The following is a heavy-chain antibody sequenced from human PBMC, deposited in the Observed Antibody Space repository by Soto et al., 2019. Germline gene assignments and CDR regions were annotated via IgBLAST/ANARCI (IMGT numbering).Heavy chain of an antibody. J-gene: IGHJ6*02. CDR2: ISYDGSNK. CDR1: GFTFSSYG. Sequence: GGSLRLSCAASGFTFSSYGMHWVRQAPGKGLEWVAVISYDGSNKYYADSVKGRFTISRDNSKNTLYLQMNSLRAEDTAVYYCAKDLGYYDSYYYYGMDVWGQGTTVTVSS. D-gene: IGHD3-16*01. V-gene: IGHV3-30*18. CDR3: AKDLGYYDSYYYYGMDV.